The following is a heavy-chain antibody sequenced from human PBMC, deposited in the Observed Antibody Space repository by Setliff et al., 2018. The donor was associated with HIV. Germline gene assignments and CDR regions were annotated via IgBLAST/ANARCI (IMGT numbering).Heavy chain of an antibody. V-gene: IGHV3-23*01. Sequence: PGGSLRLSCAASGFMFDNYGMSWVRQAPGKGLEWVSGIRDNGVSPYYADSVTGRFIISRDNSKNTLFLQMNSLRVEDTAIYYCTKGVQRLRPYYFDSWGQGTLVTVSS. CDR2: IRDNGVSP. J-gene: IGHJ4*02. CDR3: TKGVQRLRPYYFDS. CDR1: GFMFDNYG.